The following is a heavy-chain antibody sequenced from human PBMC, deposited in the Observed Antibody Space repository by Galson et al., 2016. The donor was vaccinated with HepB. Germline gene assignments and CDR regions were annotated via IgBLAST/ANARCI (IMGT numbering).Heavy chain of an antibody. CDR1: GLTLSSYA. J-gene: IGHJ4*02. Sequence: SLRLSCAASGLTLSSYAVTWVRQAPGKGLEWVSTISGSGNSILYGDSVKGRFTISRDNSKIIVYLQMNSLRAEDTALYYCAKDPNGDYIGAYDSWGQGTLVTVSS. CDR2: ISGSGNSI. D-gene: IGHD4-17*01. CDR3: AKDPNGDYIGAYDS. V-gene: IGHV3-23*01.